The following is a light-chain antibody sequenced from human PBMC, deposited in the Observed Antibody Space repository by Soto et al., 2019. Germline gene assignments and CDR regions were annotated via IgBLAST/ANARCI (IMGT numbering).Light chain of an antibody. J-gene: IGLJ1*01. V-gene: IGLV2-14*03. CDR2: HVT. Sequence: QSVLTQPASVSGSPGQSITISCTGTSSDIGHYDYVSWYQQHPGKAPKLMIYHVTYRPSGVSNRCSGSKSGNSASLTISGLQADDEADYYCCSLTTSHTYVFGCGTKHTVL. CDR3: CSLTTSHTYV. CDR1: SSDIGHYDY.